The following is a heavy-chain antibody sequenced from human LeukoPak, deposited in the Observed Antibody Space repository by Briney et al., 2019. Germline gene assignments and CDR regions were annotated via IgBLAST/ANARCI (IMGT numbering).Heavy chain of an antibody. CDR3: SRGSGWLSVY. Sequence: GGSLGLSCTASGFTFGDYLISWFRQAPGKGLEWIGFISGGTTEYAASVKGRLTISRDDSTSIAYLQMNSLTTEDTAVYYCSRGSGWLSVYWGQGTLVTVSS. CDR2: ISGGTT. CDR1: GFTFGDYL. J-gene: IGHJ4*02. D-gene: IGHD6-19*01. V-gene: IGHV3-49*03.